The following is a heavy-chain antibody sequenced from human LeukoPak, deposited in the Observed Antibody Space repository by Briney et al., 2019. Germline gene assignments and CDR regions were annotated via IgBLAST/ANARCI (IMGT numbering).Heavy chain of an antibody. D-gene: IGHD2-15*01. V-gene: IGHV1-46*01. CDR3: ARGWAVVVVAASNWFDP. Sequence: GASVKVSCKASGYTFTSYYMHWVRQAPGQGLEWMGIINPSGGSTSYAQKFQGRVTMTRDTSTSTVYMELSSLRSEDTAVYYCARGWAVVVVAASNWFDPWGQGTLVTVSS. CDR1: GYTFTSYY. J-gene: IGHJ5*02. CDR2: INPSGGST.